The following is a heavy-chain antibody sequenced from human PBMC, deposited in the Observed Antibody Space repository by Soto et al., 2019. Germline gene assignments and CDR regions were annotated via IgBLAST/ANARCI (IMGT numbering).Heavy chain of an antibody. J-gene: IGHJ6*02. CDR1: GFTFSSYG. CDR2: IWYDGSNK. V-gene: IGHV3-33*01. Sequence: QVQLVESGGGVVQPGRSLRLSCAASGFTFSSYGMHWVRQAPGKGLEWVAVIWYDGSNKYYADSVKGRSTISRDNSKNTLYLQMNSLRAEDTAVYYCARGGDYYYGMDVWGQGTTVTVSS. CDR3: ARGGDYYYGMDV.